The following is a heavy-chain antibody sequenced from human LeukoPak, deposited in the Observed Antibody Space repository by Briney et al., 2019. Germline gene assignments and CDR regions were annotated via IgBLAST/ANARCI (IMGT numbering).Heavy chain of an antibody. CDR3: ARASTMAPNLFDN. D-gene: IGHD4/OR15-4a*01. V-gene: IGHV3-74*03. J-gene: IGHJ4*02. Sequence: GGSLRLSCVASGFTFSSYWMHWVRQPPGKGLLWVSRLSGDGSTTKYADSLKGRFTISRDNAKNTLYLQMNSLRAEDTAVYFCARASTMAPNLFDNWGQGTLVTVSS. CDR2: LSGDGSTT. CDR1: GFTFSSYW.